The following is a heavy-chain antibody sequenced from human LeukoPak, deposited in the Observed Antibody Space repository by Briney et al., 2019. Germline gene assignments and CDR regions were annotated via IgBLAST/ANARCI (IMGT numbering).Heavy chain of an antibody. J-gene: IGHJ3*02. D-gene: IGHD3-22*01. CDR2: ISSSGTYI. CDR3: ARRGRSGSGYPDTFDI. CDR1: GFTFSTYT. V-gene: IGHV3-21*01. Sequence: GESLRLSCAASGFTFSTYTMNWVRQAPGKGLDWVSSISSSGTYIDYADSVKGRFTIPRDNAKNSLYLQVNSLRDEDTAIYYCARRGRSGSGYPDTFDIWGQGTMVTVSS.